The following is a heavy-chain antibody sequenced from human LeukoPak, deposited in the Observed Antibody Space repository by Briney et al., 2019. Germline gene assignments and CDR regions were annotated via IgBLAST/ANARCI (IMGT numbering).Heavy chain of an antibody. V-gene: IGHV1-69*13. CDR2: IIPIFGTA. J-gene: IGHJ6*03. Sequence: SVKVSCKASGGIFSSYAISWVRQAPGQGLEWMGGIIPIFGTANYAQRFQGRVTITADESTSTAYMELSSLRSEDTAVYYCARGRRSSSWYPNYYYYMDVWGKGTTVTISS. CDR1: GGIFSSYA. D-gene: IGHD6-13*01. CDR3: ARGRRSSSWYPNYYYYMDV.